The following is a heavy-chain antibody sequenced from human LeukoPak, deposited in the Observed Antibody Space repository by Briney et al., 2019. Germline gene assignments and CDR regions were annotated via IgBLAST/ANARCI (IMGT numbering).Heavy chain of an antibody. J-gene: IGHJ4*02. V-gene: IGHV4-39*07. CDR2: VFYNGAT. CDR3: ARGGYDFWSGPSHYFDY. CDR1: GGSISSSIYY. Sequence: SETLSLTCIVSGGSISSSIYYWAWVRQPPGKGLEWIGTVFYNGATQYSPSLKSRVTISVDTSKNQFSLKLSSVTAADTAVYYCARGGYDFWSGPSHYFDYWGQETLVTVSS. D-gene: IGHD3-3*01.